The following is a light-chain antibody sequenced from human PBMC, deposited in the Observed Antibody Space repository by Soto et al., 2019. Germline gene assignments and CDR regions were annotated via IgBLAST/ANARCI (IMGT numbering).Light chain of an antibody. Sequence: EIVLTQSPVTLYLSPGERATLSCRATQSGSGYLAWYQQKPGQALRLLIYDVSNRATGIPARFNGSGSGTDFTLTISCLEPEDFAIYYCQQRYYWQVTFGQGTRLEIK. CDR3: QQRYYWQVT. V-gene: IGKV3-11*01. CDR1: QSGSGY. J-gene: IGKJ5*01. CDR2: DVS.